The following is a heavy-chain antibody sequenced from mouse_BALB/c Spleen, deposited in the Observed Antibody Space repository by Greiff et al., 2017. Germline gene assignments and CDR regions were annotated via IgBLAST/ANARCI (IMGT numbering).Heavy chain of an antibody. CDR3: ARGNYYFDY. J-gene: IGHJ2*01. Sequence: QVQLQQSGPELVRPGVSVKISCKGSGYTFTDYAMHWVKQSHAKSLEWIGVISTYYGNTNYNQKFKGKATMTVDKSSSTAYMELARLTSEDSAIYYCARGNYYFDYWDQGTTLTVSS. CDR2: ISTYYGNT. V-gene: IGHV1-67*01. CDR1: GYTFTDYA.